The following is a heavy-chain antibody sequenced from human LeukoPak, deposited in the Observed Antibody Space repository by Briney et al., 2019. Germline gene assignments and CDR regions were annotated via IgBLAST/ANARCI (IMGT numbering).Heavy chain of an antibody. J-gene: IGHJ4*02. CDR2: MNPNSGNT. D-gene: IGHD2-15*01. Sequence: ASVKVSYKASGYTFTSYDINWVRQATGQGLEWMGWMNPNSGNTGYAQKFQGRVTMTRNTSISTAYMELSSLRSEDTAVYYCARGRVKAIGYCSGGSCLVYWGQGTLVTVSS. V-gene: IGHV1-8*01. CDR3: ARGRVKAIGYCSGGSCLVY. CDR1: GYTFTSYD.